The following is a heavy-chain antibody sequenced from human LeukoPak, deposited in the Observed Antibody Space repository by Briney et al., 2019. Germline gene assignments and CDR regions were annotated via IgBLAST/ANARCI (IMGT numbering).Heavy chain of an antibody. D-gene: IGHD1-14*01. CDR2: IYYSGST. CDR3: ARHRGARSAFDI. J-gene: IGHJ3*02. Sequence: PSETLSLTCTVSGGSISSSSYYWGWIRQPPGKGLEWIGSIYYSGSTYYNPSLKSRVTISVDTSKNQFSLKLSSVTAADTAVYYCARHRGARSAFDIWGQGTMVTVSS. V-gene: IGHV4-39*01. CDR1: GGSISSSSYY.